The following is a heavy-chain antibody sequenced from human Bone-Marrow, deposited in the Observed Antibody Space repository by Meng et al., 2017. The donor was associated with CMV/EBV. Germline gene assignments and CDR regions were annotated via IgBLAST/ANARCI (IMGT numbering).Heavy chain of an antibody. Sequence: SVKVSCKASGRSFSSYAINWVRQAPGQGLEWMGDIIPIIGIPNYAQKFQGRVTLTADRSTNTAYMELSSLRSEDTAIYYCARETRQGAGSYFWFGPWGQGTLVTVS. D-gene: IGHD3-10*01. J-gene: IGHJ5*02. CDR3: ARETRQGAGSYFWFGP. CDR2: IIPIIGIP. V-gene: IGHV1-69*10. CDR1: GRSFSSYA.